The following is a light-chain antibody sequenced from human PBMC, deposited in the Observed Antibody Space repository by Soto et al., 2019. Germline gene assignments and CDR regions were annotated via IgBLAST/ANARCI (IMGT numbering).Light chain of an antibody. CDR3: QQFYRYPWT. CDR2: KAS. J-gene: IGKJ1*01. V-gene: IGKV1-5*03. CDR1: QSVDNC. Sequence: DIQMTQSPSTLSASVGDRVTITCRASQSVDNCLAWNQQKPGKAHHLLIYKASSLETGVPSRFSGSGSVTEFTLTISSLQPDDFATYYCQQFYRYPWTFGQGTKVEIK.